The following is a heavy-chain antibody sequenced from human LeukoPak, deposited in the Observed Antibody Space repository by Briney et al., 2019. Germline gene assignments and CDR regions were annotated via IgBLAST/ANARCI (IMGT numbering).Heavy chain of an antibody. CDR2: IILIFGTA. CDR3: ARDAGYSYGYSY. J-gene: IGHJ4*02. Sequence: SVKVSCKASGGTFSSYAISWVRQAPGQGLEWMGGIILIFGTANYAQKFQGRVTITADESTSTAYMELSSLRSEDTAVYYCARDAGYSYGYSYWGQGTLVTVSS. D-gene: IGHD5-18*01. V-gene: IGHV1-69*13. CDR1: GGTFSSYA.